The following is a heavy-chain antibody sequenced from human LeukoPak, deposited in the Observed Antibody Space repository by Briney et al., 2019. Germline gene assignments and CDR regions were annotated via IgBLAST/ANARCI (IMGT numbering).Heavy chain of an antibody. J-gene: IGHJ5*02. CDR1: GYTFTRDY. D-gene: IGHD3-16*01. Sequence: ASVKVSCKASGYTFTRDYMHWVRQAPGQGLEWMGIINPSGGSTSYPQNFQGRITMTRDTSTSTVYMELSSLRFEDTAVYYCARAFKPEGIIMTPFDPWGQGTLVTVSS. V-gene: IGHV1-46*01. CDR2: INPSGGST. CDR3: ARAFKPEGIIMTPFDP.